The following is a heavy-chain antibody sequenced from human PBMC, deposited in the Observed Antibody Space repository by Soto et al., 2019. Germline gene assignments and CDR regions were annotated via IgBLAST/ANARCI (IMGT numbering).Heavy chain of an antibody. CDR1: GGTFSSYA. V-gene: IGHV1-69*13. D-gene: IGHD1-26*01. CDR2: IIPIFGTA. Sequence: SVKVSCKASGGTFSSYAISWARQAPGQGLEWMGGIIPIFGTANYAQKFQGRVTITADESTSTAYMELSSLRSEDTAVYYCARAVVGATREYYFDYWGQGTLVTVSS. J-gene: IGHJ4*02. CDR3: ARAVVGATREYYFDY.